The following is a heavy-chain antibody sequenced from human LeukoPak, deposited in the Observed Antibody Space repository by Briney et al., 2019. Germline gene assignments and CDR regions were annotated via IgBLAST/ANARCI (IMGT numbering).Heavy chain of an antibody. CDR3: ARGTSYNWNYSPARWRFDY. CDR1: NGSFSGYY. CDR2: INHSGST. V-gene: IGHV4-34*01. J-gene: IGHJ4*02. Sequence: SETLPLTCAVYNGSFSGYYWSWIRQPPGKGLEWIGEINHSGSTNYNPSLKSRVTISVDTSKNQFSLKLSSVTAADTAVYYCARGTSYNWNYSPARWRFDYWGQGTLVTVSS. D-gene: IGHD1-7*01.